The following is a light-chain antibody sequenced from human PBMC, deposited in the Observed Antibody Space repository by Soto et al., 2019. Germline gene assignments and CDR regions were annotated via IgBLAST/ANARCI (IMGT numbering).Light chain of an antibody. CDR1: QSVSSSY. J-gene: IGKJ3*01. Sequence: EIVLTQSPGTLSLSRGERATLSCRASQSVSSSYLAWYQQKPGQAPRLLIYGASSRATGIPDRFSGSGSGTDFTLTISRLEPEDFAVYSCQQYGSSPLFTFGPGTKVDIK. CDR2: GAS. CDR3: QQYGSSPLFT. V-gene: IGKV3-20*01.